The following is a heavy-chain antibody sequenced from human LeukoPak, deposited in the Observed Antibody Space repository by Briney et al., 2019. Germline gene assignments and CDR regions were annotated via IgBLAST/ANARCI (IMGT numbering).Heavy chain of an antibody. D-gene: IGHD6-19*01. CDR2: INPNSGGT. Sequence: ASVKVSCKASGYTFTGYYIHWVRQAPGQGLEWMGWINPNSGGTNYAQKFQGRVTMTRDTSISTAYMELRSLRSDDTAVYYCARSSSGWQDDYWGQGTLVTVSS. J-gene: IGHJ4*02. CDR3: ARSSSGWQDDY. V-gene: IGHV1-2*02. CDR1: GYTFTGYY.